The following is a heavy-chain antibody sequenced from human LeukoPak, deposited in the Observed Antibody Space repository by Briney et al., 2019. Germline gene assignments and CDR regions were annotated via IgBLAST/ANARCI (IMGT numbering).Heavy chain of an antibody. CDR3: ASFYGY. CDR1: GGSFSGYY. Sequence: PSETLSLTCAVYGGSFSGYYWSWVRQAPGKGLEWVSAISGSGGNTYYADSVRGRFTISRDNSKNTLYLQMNNLRAEDTAVYYCASFYGYWGQGTLVTVSS. V-gene: IGHV3-23*01. J-gene: IGHJ4*02. CDR2: ISGSGGNT. D-gene: IGHD3-10*01.